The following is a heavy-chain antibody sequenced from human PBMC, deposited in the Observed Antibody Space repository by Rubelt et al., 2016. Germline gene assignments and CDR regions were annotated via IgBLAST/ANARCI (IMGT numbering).Heavy chain of an antibody. CDR2: IYNSGSN. CDR1: GGSVSSTGYY. J-gene: IGHJ4*02. CDR3: ARDGPTESPC. D-gene: IGHD4-11*01. Sequence: QVQLQESGPGLVKPSETLSLTCTVSGGSVSSTGYYWSWIRQPPGKGLEWIGYIYNSGSNDYNPSLKSRVTISVDTSKNHFSLKLGSVTAADTAVYYCARDGPTESPCWGQGTLVTVSS. V-gene: IGHV4-61*03.